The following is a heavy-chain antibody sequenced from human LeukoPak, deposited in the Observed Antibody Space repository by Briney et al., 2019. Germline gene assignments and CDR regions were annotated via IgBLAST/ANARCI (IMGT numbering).Heavy chain of an antibody. CDR1: GYTFTSYD. D-gene: IGHD2-15*01. J-gene: IGHJ4*02. Sequence: ASVKVSCKASGYTFTSYDINWVRQAPGQGLEWMGIINPSGGNTSYAQKFQGRVTMTRDTSTSTVYMELSSLRSEDTAVYYCARDVSDCSGGSCYSYFDYWGQGTLVTVSS. V-gene: IGHV1-46*01. CDR3: ARDVSDCSGGSCYSYFDY. CDR2: INPSGGNT.